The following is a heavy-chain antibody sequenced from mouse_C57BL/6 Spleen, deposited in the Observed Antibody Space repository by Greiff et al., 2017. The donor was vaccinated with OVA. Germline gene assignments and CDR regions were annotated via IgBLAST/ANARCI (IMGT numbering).Heavy chain of an antibody. Sequence: VQLKESGGDLVKPGGSLKLSCAASGFTFSSYGMSWVRQTPDKRLEWVATISSGGSYTYYPDSVKGRFTISRDNAKNTLYLQMSSLKSEDTAMYYCARRGNYYGSSTYYFDYWGQGTTLTVSS. CDR2: ISSGGSYT. J-gene: IGHJ2*01. D-gene: IGHD1-1*01. CDR1: GFTFSSYG. CDR3: ARRGNYYGSSTYYFDY. V-gene: IGHV5-6*01.